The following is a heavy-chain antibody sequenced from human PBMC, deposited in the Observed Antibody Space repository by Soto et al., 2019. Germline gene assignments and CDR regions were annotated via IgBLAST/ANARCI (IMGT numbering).Heavy chain of an antibody. V-gene: IGHV4-59*01. CDR2: FYDSGTT. D-gene: IGHD3-10*01. CDR3: ARGFGGLGPSFFGVDV. Sequence: QLQLQESGPGLVKASETLSLTCTVSGGSISAYHWSWVRQSPGQGLEWIGYFYDSGTTDYNPALKSRVTISGDTSKNNLSLNLRSVTAADTAAYYCARGFGGLGPSFFGVDVWGQGTRVIVSS. J-gene: IGHJ6*02. CDR1: GGSISAYH.